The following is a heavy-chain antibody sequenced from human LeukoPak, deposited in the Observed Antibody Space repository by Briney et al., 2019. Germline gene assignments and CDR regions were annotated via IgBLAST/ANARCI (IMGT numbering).Heavy chain of an antibody. D-gene: IGHD3-16*01. Sequence: GGSLRLSCAASGFTFSTYWMNWARQAPGKGLEWVASINHNGNVNYYVDSVKGRFTISRDNAKNSLHLQMSNLRAEDTAVYFCARGGGLDVWGQGATVTVSS. J-gene: IGHJ6*02. CDR1: GFTFSTYW. V-gene: IGHV3-7*03. CDR3: ARGGGLDV. CDR2: INHNGNVN.